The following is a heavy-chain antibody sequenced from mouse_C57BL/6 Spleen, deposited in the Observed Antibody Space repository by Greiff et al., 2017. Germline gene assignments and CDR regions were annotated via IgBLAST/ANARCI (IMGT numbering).Heavy chain of an antibody. J-gene: IGHJ3*01. D-gene: IGHD4-1*01. CDR3: ARWEDVAY. V-gene: IGHV1-69*01. Sequence: QVQLQQPGAELVMPGASVKLSCKASGYTFTSYWMHWLKQRPGQGLEWIGEIDPSDSYTNYNQKFKGKSTLTVDKSSSTAYMQLSSLTSYDSAVYYCARWEDVAYWGQGTLVTVSA. CDR2: IDPSDSYT. CDR1: GYTFTSYW.